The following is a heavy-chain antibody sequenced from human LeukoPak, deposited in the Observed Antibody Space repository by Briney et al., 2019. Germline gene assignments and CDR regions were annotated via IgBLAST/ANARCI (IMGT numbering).Heavy chain of an antibody. CDR1: GGTFSSYA. CDR3: ARGQAAGAAYYYYYMDV. CDR2: IIPIFGTA. Sequence: SVKVSCKASGGTFSSYAISWVRQAPGQGLEWMGGIIPIFGTANYAQKFKGRVMITTDESTSTAYMEPSSLRSEDTAVYYCARGQAAGAAYYYYYMDVWGKGTTVTVSS. J-gene: IGHJ6*03. V-gene: IGHV1-69*05. D-gene: IGHD6-13*01.